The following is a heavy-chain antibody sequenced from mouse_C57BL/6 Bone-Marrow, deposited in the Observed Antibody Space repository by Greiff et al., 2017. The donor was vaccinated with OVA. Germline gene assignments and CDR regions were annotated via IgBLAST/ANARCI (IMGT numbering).Heavy chain of an antibody. D-gene: IGHD3-1*01. J-gene: IGHJ3*01. V-gene: IGHV1-82*01. CDR2: IYPGDGDT. Sequence: QVQLKQSGPELVKPGASVKISCKASGYAFSSSWMNWVKQRPGKGLEWIGRIYPGDGDTNYNGKFKGKATLTADKSSSTAYIQLSSLTSEDSAVYFCAREGLRGFAYWGQGTLVTVSA. CDR1: GYAFSSSW. CDR3: AREGLRGFAY.